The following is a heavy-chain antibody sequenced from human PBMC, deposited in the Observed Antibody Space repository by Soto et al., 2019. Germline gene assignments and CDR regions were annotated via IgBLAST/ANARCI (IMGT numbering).Heavy chain of an antibody. CDR2: INPSGGST. CDR1: GYTFTSYY. V-gene: IGHV1-46*03. J-gene: IGHJ4*02. Sequence: ASVKVSCKTSGYTFTSYYMHWVRQAPGQGLEWMGIINPSGGSTSYAQKFQGRVTMTRDTSTSTVYMELSSLRSEDTAVYYCAIECSGGSCYDYYFDYWGQGTLVTVSS. CDR3: AIECSGGSCYDYYFDY. D-gene: IGHD2-15*01.